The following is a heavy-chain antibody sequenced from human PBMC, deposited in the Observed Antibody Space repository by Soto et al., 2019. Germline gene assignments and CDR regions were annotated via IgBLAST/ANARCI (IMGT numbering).Heavy chain of an antibody. CDR1: GFTLSNYA. Sequence: EVQLVESGGGLVQPGGSLRPSCAASGFTLSNYAVNWVRQAPGKELEWVSYISSDSRYIYYGDSVKGRFTISRDNARNSVYLQMNSLRDEDTAVYYCARIKLVEFFFINVDVYDMDVWGQGTPVTVSS. CDR2: ISSDSRYI. D-gene: IGHD3-16*01. V-gene: IGHV3-48*02. J-gene: IGHJ6*02. CDR3: ARIKLVEFFFINVDVYDMDV.